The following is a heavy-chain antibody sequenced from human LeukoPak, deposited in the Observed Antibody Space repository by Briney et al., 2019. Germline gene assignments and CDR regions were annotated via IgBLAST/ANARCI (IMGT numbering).Heavy chain of an antibody. J-gene: IGHJ5*02. D-gene: IGHD3-10*01. CDR1: GYTFTGYY. Sequence: GASVKVSCKASGYTFTGYYMHWVRQAPGQGLEWVGWINPNSGGTNYAQKFQGRVTMTRDTSITTAYMELSRLRSDDTAVYYCARSPKVLLWFGELSKGKNNWCDPWGQGTLVTVSS. V-gene: IGHV1-2*02. CDR2: INPNSGGT. CDR3: ARSPKVLLWFGELSKGKNNWCDP.